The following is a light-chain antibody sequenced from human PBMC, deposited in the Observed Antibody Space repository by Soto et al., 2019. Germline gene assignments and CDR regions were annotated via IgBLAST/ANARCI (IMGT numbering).Light chain of an antibody. V-gene: IGLV2-14*01. J-gene: IGLJ1*01. CDR1: GSDVGGYNH. CDR2: EVR. Sequence: QSVLTQPASVSGSPGQSITISCTGTGSDVGGYNHVSWYQQHPGKAPKLMIYEVRNRPSGVSNRFSGSKSGNTASLTISGLQADDEADYYCSSYTSSTTYVFGTGTKLTVL. CDR3: SSYTSSTTYV.